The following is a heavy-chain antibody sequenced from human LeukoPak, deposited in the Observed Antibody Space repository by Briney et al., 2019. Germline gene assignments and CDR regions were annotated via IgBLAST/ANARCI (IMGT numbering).Heavy chain of an antibody. J-gene: IGHJ4*02. Sequence: SETLSLTCAVYGGSFSGYYWSWIRQPPGKGLEWIGEINHSGSTNYNPSLKSRVTMSVDTSKNQFSLKLSSVTAADTAVYYCARDLGDYWGQGTLVTVSS. V-gene: IGHV4-34*01. CDR3: ARDLGDY. CDR2: INHSGST. CDR1: GGSFSGYY.